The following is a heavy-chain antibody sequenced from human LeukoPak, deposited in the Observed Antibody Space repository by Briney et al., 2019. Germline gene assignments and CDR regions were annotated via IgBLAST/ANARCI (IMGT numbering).Heavy chain of an antibody. CDR2: IYPGNSDT. V-gene: IGHV5-51*01. CDR1: GYTFTSYL. CDR3: VREAVPGVHYFDY. Sequence: GESLQISCKGSGYTFTSYLLGWARSVPRKGLEWMGIIYPGNSDTRYSPSFQGQVTFSADKSITTAYLQWSSLKASDTAMYYCVREAVPGVHYFDYWGQGTLVTVSS. D-gene: IGHD6-19*01. J-gene: IGHJ4*02.